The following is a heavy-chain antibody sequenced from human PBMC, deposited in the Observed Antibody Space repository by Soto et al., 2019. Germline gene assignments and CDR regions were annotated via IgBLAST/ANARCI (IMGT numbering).Heavy chain of an antibody. CDR2: IKQDENGK. CDR3: ATHDGPAAAGLVLDF. CDR1: GFTFSSRW. Sequence: EVQLVESGGGLVQPGGSLRLSCEASGFTFSSRWMTWVRQGPGKGLEWVANIKQDENGKDYVDSVKGRFTISRDNAKNSLYLQMKSLRDEDTAVYYCATHDGPAAAGLVLDFWGQGTLVTVSS. D-gene: IGHD6-13*01. J-gene: IGHJ4*02. V-gene: IGHV3-7*02.